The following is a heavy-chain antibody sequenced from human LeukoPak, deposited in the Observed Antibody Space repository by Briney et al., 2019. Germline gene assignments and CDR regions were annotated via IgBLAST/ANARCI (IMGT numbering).Heavy chain of an antibody. Sequence: SETLSLTCSVSGGSINSLYWSWIRQPPGKGLEWIGYIYYTGSTNYNPSLKSRVTMFVDMSKNQFSLRLSSVTAADTAVYYCARHRAYSSSSPFDCWGQGTLVTVSS. CDR1: GGSINSLY. J-gene: IGHJ4*02. V-gene: IGHV4-59*08. D-gene: IGHD6-6*01. CDR2: IYYTGST. CDR3: ARHRAYSSSSPFDC.